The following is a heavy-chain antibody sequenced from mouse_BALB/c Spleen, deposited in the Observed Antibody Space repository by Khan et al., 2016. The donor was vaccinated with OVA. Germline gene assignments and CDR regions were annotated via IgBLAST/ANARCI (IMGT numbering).Heavy chain of an antibody. D-gene: IGHD1-2*01. CDR3: ARSLFHYYCAIDY. Sequence: EVQLEETGPGLVKPSQSLSLTCTVTGYSITSDYAWNWIRQFPGNKLEWMGYISYSGSTSYNPSLKSRISITRDTSKNQFFLQLNSVTTEDTATYYCARSLFHYYCAIDYWGQGTLVTVSA. CDR1: GYSITSDYA. V-gene: IGHV3-2*02. CDR2: ISYSGST. J-gene: IGHJ4*01.